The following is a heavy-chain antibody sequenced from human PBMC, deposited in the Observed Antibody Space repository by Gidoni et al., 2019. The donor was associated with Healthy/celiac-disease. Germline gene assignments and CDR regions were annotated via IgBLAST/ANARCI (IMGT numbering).Heavy chain of an antibody. V-gene: IGHV4-59*01. D-gene: IGHD3-3*01. J-gene: IGHJ6*02. CDR3: ARDTIPGPYYYYGMDV. CDR2: IYYSGST. CDR1: GGSISSYY. Sequence: QVQLQESGPGLVKPSETLSLTCTVSGGSISSYYWSWIRQPPGKGLEWIGYIYYSGSTNYNPSLKSRVTISVDTSKNQFSLKLSSVTAADTAVYYCARDTIPGPYYYYGMDVWGQGTTVTVSS.